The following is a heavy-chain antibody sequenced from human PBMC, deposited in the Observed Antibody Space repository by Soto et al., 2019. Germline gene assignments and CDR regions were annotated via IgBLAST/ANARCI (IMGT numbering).Heavy chain of an antibody. CDR1: GYTFTSYY. J-gene: IGHJ6*02. D-gene: IGHD2-2*01. Sequence: ASVKVSCKASGYTFTSYYMHWVRQAPGQGLEWMGIINPSGGSTSYAQKFQGRVTMTRDTSTSTVYMELSSLRSEDTAVYYCARDAVRVVPAAISTYYYGMDVWGQGTTVTVSS. CDR2: INPSGGST. V-gene: IGHV1-46*01. CDR3: ARDAVRVVPAAISTYYYGMDV.